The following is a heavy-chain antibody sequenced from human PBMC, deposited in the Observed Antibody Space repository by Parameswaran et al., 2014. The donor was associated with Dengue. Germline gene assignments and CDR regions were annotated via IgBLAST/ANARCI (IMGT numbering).Heavy chain of an antibody. J-gene: IGHJ4*02. CDR2: INPSGGST. CDR3: AREGQAGGYFDY. D-gene: IGHD3-16*01. V-gene: IGHV1-46*01. Sequence: WVRQAPGQGLEWMGIINPSGGSTSYAQKFQGRVTMTRDTSTSTVYMELSSLRSEDTAVYYCAREGQAGGYFDYWGQGTLVTVSS.